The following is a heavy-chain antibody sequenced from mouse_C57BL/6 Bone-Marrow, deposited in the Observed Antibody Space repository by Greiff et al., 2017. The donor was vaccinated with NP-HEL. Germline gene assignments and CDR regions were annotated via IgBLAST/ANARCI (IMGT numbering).Heavy chain of an antibody. J-gene: IGHJ2*01. CDR3: ASLYGKDLY. V-gene: IGHV5-4*03. Sequence: EVKLMESGGGLVKPGGSLKLSCAASGFTFSSYAMSWVRQTPEKRLEWVATISDGGSYTYYPDNVKGRFTISRDNAKNNLYLQMSHLKSEDTAMYYCASLYGKDLYWGQGTTLTVSS. CDR1: GFTFSSYA. D-gene: IGHD2-1*01. CDR2: ISDGGSYT.